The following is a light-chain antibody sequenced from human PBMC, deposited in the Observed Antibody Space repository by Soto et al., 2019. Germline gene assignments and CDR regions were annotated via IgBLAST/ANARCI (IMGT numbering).Light chain of an antibody. CDR1: QGISSY. Sequence: TQSPSTLSASVGDRVTITCRASQGISSYLAWYQQKPGKAPKLLIYAASTLQSGVPSRFSGSGSGTDFTLTISCLQSEDFATYYCQQYYSYPQTFGRGTKVDIK. V-gene: IGKV1-8*01. CDR2: AAS. CDR3: QQYYSYPQT. J-gene: IGKJ1*01.